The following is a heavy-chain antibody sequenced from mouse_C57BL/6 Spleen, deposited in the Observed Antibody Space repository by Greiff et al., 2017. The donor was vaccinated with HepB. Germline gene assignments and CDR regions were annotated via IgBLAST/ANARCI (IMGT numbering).Heavy chain of an antibody. CDR2: IDPSDSYT. CDR3: ARSYYSNYDYWYFDV. J-gene: IGHJ1*03. CDR1: GYTFTSYW. D-gene: IGHD2-5*01. Sequence: QVQLQQPGAELVMPGASVKLSCKASGYTFTSYWMHWVKQRPGQGLEWIGEIDPSDSYTNYNQKFKGKSTLTVDKSSSTAYMQLSSPTSEDSAVYYCARSYYSNYDYWYFDVWGTGTTVTVSS. V-gene: IGHV1-69*01.